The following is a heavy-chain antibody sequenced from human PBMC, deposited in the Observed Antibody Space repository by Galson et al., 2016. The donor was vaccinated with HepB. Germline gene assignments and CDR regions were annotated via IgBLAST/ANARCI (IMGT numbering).Heavy chain of an antibody. V-gene: IGHV3-9*01. CDR1: GFSIADYG. Sequence: SLRLPCAASGFSIADYGMHWVRQAPGKGLEWVSGISWNPDNIDYVENVKGRFTISRDNAKNSLYLQMNSLRTEDTALYYCAKDIQNNSWYAFDSWGHGTLVTVSS. CDR3: AKDIQNNSWYAFDS. D-gene: IGHD6-13*01. J-gene: IGHJ4*01. CDR2: ISWNPDNI.